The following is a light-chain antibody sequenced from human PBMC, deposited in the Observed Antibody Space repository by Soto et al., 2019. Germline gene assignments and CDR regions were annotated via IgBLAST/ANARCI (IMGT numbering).Light chain of an antibody. CDR2: DTD. CDR1: TGPVTSGHY. J-gene: IGLJ2*01. Sequence: QTVVTQEPSVTVSPGGTVTLTCGSTTGPVTSGHYPYWLQQKPGQAPTTLIYDTDNKYSWTPARFAGSILGGKAVLTLSGAQPEDEADYYCLLSYSGTRVLFGAGTKLTVL. V-gene: IGLV7-46*01. CDR3: LLSYSGTRVL.